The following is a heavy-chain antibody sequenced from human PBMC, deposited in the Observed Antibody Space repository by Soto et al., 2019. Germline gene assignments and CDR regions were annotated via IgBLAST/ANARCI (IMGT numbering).Heavy chain of an antibody. D-gene: IGHD6-6*01. CDR1: GFTFSSYG. J-gene: IGHJ3*02. CDR2: ISYDGSNK. V-gene: IGHV3-30*03. CDR3: AREPSSGHAFDI. Sequence: GGSLRLSCAASGFTFSSYGMHWVRQAPGKGLEWVAVISYDGSNKYYADSVKGRFTISRDNAKNTLYLQMNSLRAEDTAVYYCAREPSSGHAFDIWGQGTMVTVSS.